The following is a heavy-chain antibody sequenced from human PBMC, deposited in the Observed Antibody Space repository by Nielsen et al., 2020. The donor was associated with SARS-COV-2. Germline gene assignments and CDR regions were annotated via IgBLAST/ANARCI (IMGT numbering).Heavy chain of an antibody. Sequence: GESLKISCAASGFTFSSYWMSWVRQAPGKGLEWVANIKQDGSEKYYVDSVKGRFTISRDNAKNSLYLQMNSLRAEDTAVYYCAREPRGYSYGPLNYYYYGMDVWGQGTTVTASS. CDR3: AREPRGYSYGPLNYYYYGMDV. CDR1: GFTFSSYW. D-gene: IGHD5-18*01. J-gene: IGHJ6*02. V-gene: IGHV3-7*03. CDR2: IKQDGSEK.